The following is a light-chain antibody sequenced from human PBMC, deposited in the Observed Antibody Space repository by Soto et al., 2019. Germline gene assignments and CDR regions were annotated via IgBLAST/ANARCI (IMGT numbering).Light chain of an antibody. CDR2: DAS. V-gene: IGKV1-5*01. CDR1: QNINSW. Sequence: DIQMTQSPSTLSASVGDRVTITCRASQNINSWLAWYQQKPGKAPKLLIYDASSLESGVPSRFSGSGSGTEFTLTISSLQPDDFATYYCQQYNTYAWTFGQGTKVEIK. J-gene: IGKJ1*01. CDR3: QQYNTYAWT.